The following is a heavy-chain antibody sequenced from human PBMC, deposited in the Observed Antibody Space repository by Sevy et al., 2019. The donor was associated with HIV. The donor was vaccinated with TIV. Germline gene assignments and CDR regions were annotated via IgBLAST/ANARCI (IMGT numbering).Heavy chain of an antibody. J-gene: IGHJ4*02. CDR1: GGSISTYY. CDR2: IYYSGNT. CDR3: ARGGPNQQQLDYFDY. V-gene: IGHV4-59*01. Sequence: SETLSLTSTVSGGSISTYYWNWIRQPPGNVLEWIGYIYYSGNTNYNPSLTSRVSMSVDTSKNHFSLKLSSVTAADTAMYYCARGGPNQQQLDYFDYWGQGTLVTVSS. D-gene: IGHD1-1*01.